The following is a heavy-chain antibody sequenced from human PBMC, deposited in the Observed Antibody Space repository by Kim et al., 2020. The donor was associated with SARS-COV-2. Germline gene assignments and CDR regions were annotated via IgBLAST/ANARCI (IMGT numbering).Heavy chain of an antibody. CDR3: ARDVWLTN. J-gene: IGHJ4*02. CDR2: GGST. D-gene: IGHD4-17*01. Sequence: GGSTYDADSGKGRFTISRHNSKNTLYLQMNSLRAEDTAVYYCARDVWLTNWGQGTLVTVSS. V-gene: IGHV3-53*01.